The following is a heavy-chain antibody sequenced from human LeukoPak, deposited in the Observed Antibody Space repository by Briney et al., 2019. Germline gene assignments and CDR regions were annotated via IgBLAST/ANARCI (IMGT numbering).Heavy chain of an antibody. CDR2: IYSGGST. V-gene: IGHV3-66*01. CDR3: ARDYYDSGSYYNGDY. Sequence: GGSLRLSCAASGFTVSSNYMSWVRQAPGKGLEWVSVIYSGGSTYYADSVKGRFTISRDNAKNSLYLQMNSLRAEDTAVYYCARDYYDSGSYYNGDYWGQGTLVTVSS. J-gene: IGHJ4*02. D-gene: IGHD3-10*01. CDR1: GFTVSSNY.